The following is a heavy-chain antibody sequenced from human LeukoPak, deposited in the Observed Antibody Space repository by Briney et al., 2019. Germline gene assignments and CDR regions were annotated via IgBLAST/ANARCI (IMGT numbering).Heavy chain of an antibody. CDR3: ARVDSGWHKKGPWFDP. CDR2: IYYSVST. V-gene: IGHV4-61*01. J-gene: IGHJ5*02. CDR1: GGSISSSSYY. D-gene: IGHD6-19*01. Sequence: PSETLSLTCTVSGGSISSSSYYWSWVRQPPGKGLEWHGYIYYSVSTNYNPSLRSRVTISVDTSKNQFSLKLSSVTAADTAVYYCARVDSGWHKKGPWFDPWGQGTLVTVSS.